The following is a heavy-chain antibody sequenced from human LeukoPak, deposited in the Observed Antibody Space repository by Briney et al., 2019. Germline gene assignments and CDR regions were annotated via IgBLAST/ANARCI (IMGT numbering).Heavy chain of an antibody. CDR1: DGSFSGYY. J-gene: IGHJ4*02. Sequence: SETLSLTCAVYDGSFSGYYWSWIRQPPGKGLEWIGEINHSGSTNYNPSLKSRVTISVDTSKNQFSLKLSSVTAADTAVYYCARGGGGSYGDYSLYWGQGTLVTVSS. CDR2: INHSGST. D-gene: IGHD4-17*01. CDR3: ARGGGGSYGDYSLY. V-gene: IGHV4-34*01.